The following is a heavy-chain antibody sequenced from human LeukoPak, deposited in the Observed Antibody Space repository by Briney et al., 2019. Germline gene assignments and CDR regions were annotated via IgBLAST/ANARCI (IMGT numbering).Heavy chain of an antibody. J-gene: IGHJ4*02. Sequence: GGSLRLSCAASGFTFSSYEMNWVRQAPGKGLGWVSYISSSGSTIYYADSVKGRFTISRDNAKNSLFLQMNSLRAEDTAVYYCASVACSAVTCFGFLFFDYWGQGTLVTVSS. D-gene: IGHD2-15*01. V-gene: IGHV3-48*03. CDR1: GFTFSSYE. CDR3: ASVACSAVTCFGFLFFDY. CDR2: ISSSGSTI.